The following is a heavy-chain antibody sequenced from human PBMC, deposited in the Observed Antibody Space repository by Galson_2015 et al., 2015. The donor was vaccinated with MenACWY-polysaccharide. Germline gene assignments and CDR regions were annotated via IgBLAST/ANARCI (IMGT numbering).Heavy chain of an antibody. Sequence: SLRLSCAASGFSFNTYSMIWVRQAPGQGLQWVSAISGSSAYIFYADSVRGRFIISRDNAKNSLYLQMNSLRAEDTAIYYCARQVSSSSTYVYCGQGSLFTVSS. CDR3: ARQVSSSSTYVY. J-gene: IGHJ4*02. CDR1: GFSFNTYS. CDR2: ISGSSAYI. D-gene: IGHD2-2*01. V-gene: IGHV3-21*01.